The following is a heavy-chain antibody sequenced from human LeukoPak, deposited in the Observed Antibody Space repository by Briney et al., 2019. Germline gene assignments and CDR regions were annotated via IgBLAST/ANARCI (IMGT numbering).Heavy chain of an antibody. Sequence: GRSLRLSCAASGFTFSSYGMHWVRQAPGKGLEWVAVISYDGSNKYYADSVKGRFTISRDNSKNTLYLQMNSLGAEDTAVYYCAKGGYSSSWSPDYWGQGTLVTVSS. CDR1: GFTFSSYG. V-gene: IGHV3-30*18. CDR2: ISYDGSNK. CDR3: AKGGYSSSWSPDY. J-gene: IGHJ4*02. D-gene: IGHD6-13*01.